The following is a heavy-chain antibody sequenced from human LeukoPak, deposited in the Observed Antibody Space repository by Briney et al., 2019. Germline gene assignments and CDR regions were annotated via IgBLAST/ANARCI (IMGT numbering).Heavy chain of an antibody. Sequence: PGGSLRLSCAASGFTFSSYGMHWVRQAPGKGLEWVAFIRYDGSNKYYADSVKGRFTISRDNSKNTLYLQMNSLRAEDTAVYYCAKDSSSWWTLSQGWFDPWGQGTLVTVSS. CDR1: GFTFSSYG. D-gene: IGHD6-13*01. CDR2: IRYDGSNK. J-gene: IGHJ5*02. CDR3: AKDSSSWWTLSQGWFDP. V-gene: IGHV3-30*02.